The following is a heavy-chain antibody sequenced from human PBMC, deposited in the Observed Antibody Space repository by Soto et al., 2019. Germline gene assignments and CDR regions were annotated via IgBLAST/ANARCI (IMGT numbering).Heavy chain of an antibody. D-gene: IGHD6-19*01. CDR2: ISGSGGST. CDR3: AIGPAVAGTIDY. CDR1: GFTFSSYA. Sequence: GGSLRLSCAASGFTFSSYAMSWVRQAPGKGLEWVSAISGSGGSTYYADSVKGRFTISRDNSKNTLYLQMNSLRAEDTAVYYCAIGPAVAGTIDYWGQGTLVTVSS. V-gene: IGHV3-23*01. J-gene: IGHJ4*02.